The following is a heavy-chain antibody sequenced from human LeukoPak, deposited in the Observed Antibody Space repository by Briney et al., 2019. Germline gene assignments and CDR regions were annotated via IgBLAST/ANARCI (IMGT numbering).Heavy chain of an antibody. CDR2: ISASGSST. Sequence: GGSLRLSCADSGFTFSSYAMSWVRQAPGKGLEWVSTISASGSSTYYADSVKGRFTISRDNSKNTLYVQMNSLRAEDTAVYYCAKDLSRGDYGTFDYWGQGTLVTVSS. CDR3: AKDLSRGDYGTFDY. V-gene: IGHV3-23*01. CDR1: GFTFSSYA. D-gene: IGHD4-17*01. J-gene: IGHJ4*02.